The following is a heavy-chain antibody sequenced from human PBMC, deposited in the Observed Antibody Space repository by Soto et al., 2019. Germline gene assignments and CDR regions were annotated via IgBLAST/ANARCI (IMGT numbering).Heavy chain of an antibody. V-gene: IGHV1-2*04. D-gene: IGHD6-25*01. Sequence: ASVKVSCKASGYTFTGYYMHWVRQAPGQGLEWMGWINPNSGGTNYAQKFQGWVTMTRDTSISTAYMELSRLRSDDTAVYYCVAGVAYSSDDAFDIWGQGTMVTVS. J-gene: IGHJ3*02. CDR1: GYTFTGYY. CDR2: INPNSGGT. CDR3: VAGVAYSSDDAFDI.